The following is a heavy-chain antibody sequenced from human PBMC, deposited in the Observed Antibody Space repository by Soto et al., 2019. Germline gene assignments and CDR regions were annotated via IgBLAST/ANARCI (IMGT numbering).Heavy chain of an antibody. CDR3: ARDPPHYYDSSGYYS. V-gene: IGHV1-2*02. Sequence: ASVKVSCKASGYTFIGYYMHWVRQAPGQGLEWMGWINPNSGGTNYAQKFQGRVIMTRDTSISTAYMELSRLRSDDTAVYYCARDPPHYYDSSGYYSWGQGTLVTVSS. D-gene: IGHD3-22*01. CDR2: INPNSGGT. CDR1: GYTFIGYY. J-gene: IGHJ4*02.